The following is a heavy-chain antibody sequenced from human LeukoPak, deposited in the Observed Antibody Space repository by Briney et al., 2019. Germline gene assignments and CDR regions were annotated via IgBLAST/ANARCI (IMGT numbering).Heavy chain of an antibody. V-gene: IGHV1-46*01. CDR1: GYTFTSYY. J-gene: IGHJ4*02. Sequence: DSVKVSCKASGYTFTSYYMHWVRQAPGQGLEWMGIINPSGGSTSYAQKFQGRVTMTRDTSTSTVYMELSSLRSEDTAVYYCARGQSGSYRKYYFDYWGQGTLVTVSS. CDR3: ARGQSGSYRKYYFDY. D-gene: IGHD1-26*01. CDR2: INPSGGST.